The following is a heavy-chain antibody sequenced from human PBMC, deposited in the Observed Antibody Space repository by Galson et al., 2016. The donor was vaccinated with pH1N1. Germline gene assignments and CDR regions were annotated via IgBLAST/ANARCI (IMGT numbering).Heavy chain of an antibody. D-gene: IGHD7-27*01. J-gene: IGHJ4*02. V-gene: IGHV3-7*01. CDR3: AKENWGCEY. CDR1: GFTFSRYY. CDR2: IKQDGSEK. Sequence: LRLSCTASGFTFSRYYMTWVRQAPGKGLEWVANIKQDGSEKNYVDSVKGRFTISRDNAKNSVYLQMNSLRAEDTAVYYCAKENWGCEYWGQGTLVTVSS.